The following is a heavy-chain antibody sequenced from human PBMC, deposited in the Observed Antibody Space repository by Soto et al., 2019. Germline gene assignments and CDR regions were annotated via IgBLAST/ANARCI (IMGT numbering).Heavy chain of an antibody. Sequence: QVPLVESGGGVVQPGRSLRLSCAASGFAFSRYGMHWVRQAPDKGLEWVAVIWYDGTDNYYADSVKGRFTISRDNSKNTLYLQVDSLRVDDTAVYYCAKDRSSSLDAMDVWGQGTTVTVSS. CDR1: GFAFSRYG. J-gene: IGHJ6*02. CDR3: AKDRSSSLDAMDV. D-gene: IGHD6-13*01. CDR2: IWYDGTDN. V-gene: IGHV3-33*06.